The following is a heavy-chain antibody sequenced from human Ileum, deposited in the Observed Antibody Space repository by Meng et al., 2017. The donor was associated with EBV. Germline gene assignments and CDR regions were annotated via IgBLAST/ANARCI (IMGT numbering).Heavy chain of an antibody. CDR3: ARVNGQKLADI. J-gene: IGHJ3*02. Sequence: QVQLQESGPGLVKPSGXLSLTCGVSGGSISDFNWWGWVRQTPGKGLEWIAEIFHTGNTNYNPSLKSRVTISVDKSKNQFSLRLSFVTAADTAVYYCARVNGQKLADIWGQGTLGTVSS. CDR1: GGSISDFNW. V-gene: IGHV4-4*02. CDR2: IFHTGNT.